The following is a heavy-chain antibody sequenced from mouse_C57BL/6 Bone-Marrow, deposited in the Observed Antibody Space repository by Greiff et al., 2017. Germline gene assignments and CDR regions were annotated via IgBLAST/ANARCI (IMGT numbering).Heavy chain of an antibody. Sequence: VQLKQSGPELVKPGASVKISCKASGYSFTDYNMNWVKQSNGKSLEWIGVINPNYGTTSYNQKFKGKATLTVDQSSSTAYMQLNSLTSKDSAVYYCARSGYYSNYDWYFDVWGTGTTVTVSS. CDR2: INPNYGTT. J-gene: IGHJ1*03. D-gene: IGHD2-5*01. CDR1: GYSFTDYN. V-gene: IGHV1-39*01. CDR3: ARSGYYSNYDWYFDV.